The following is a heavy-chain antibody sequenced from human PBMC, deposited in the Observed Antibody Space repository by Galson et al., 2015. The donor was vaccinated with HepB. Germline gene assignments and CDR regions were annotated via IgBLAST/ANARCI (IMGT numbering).Heavy chain of an antibody. V-gene: IGHV5-51*01. CDR3: ARSQGIAVADTAFDI. D-gene: IGHD6-19*01. CDR2: IYPGDSDT. J-gene: IGHJ3*02. Sequence: QSGAEVKKPGESLKISCKGSGYSFTSYWIGWVRQMPGKGLEWMGIIYPGDSDTRYSPSFQGQVTISADKSISTAYLQWSSLKASDTAMYYCARSQGIAVADTAFDIWGQGTMVTVSS. CDR1: GYSFTSYW.